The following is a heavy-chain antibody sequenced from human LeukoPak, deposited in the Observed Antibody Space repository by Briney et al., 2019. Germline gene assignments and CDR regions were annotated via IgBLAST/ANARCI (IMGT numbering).Heavy chain of an antibody. V-gene: IGHV3-21*01. CDR3: ARGGAARTSDY. CDR2: ISSSSSYI. Sequence: GGSLRLSCAASGFTFGSYSMNWVRQAPGKGLEWVSSISSSSSYIYYADSVKGRFTISRDNAKNSLYLQMNSLRAEDTAVYYCARGGAARTSDYWGQGTLVTVSS. CDR1: GFTFGSYS. D-gene: IGHD5-18*01. J-gene: IGHJ4*02.